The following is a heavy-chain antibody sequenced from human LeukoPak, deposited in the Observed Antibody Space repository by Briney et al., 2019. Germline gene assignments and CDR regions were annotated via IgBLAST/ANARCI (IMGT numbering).Heavy chain of an antibody. CDR1: GFPFSSYA. D-gene: IGHD2-15*01. Sequence: GGSLRLSCSASGFPFSSYAMHRVRQAPGKGLEYVSAISDSGGSTYYADSVKGRFTISRDNSKNTLYLQMSSLRAEDTAVYFCVRGYSFGPYGMDVWGQGTTVTVSS. CDR2: ISDSGGST. CDR3: VRGYSFGPYGMDV. J-gene: IGHJ6*02. V-gene: IGHV3-64D*09.